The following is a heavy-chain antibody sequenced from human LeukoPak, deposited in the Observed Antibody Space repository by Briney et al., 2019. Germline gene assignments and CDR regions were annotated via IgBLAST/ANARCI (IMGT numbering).Heavy chain of an antibody. Sequence: SETLSLTCTVSGGSISSSIYYWGWIRQPPGKGLEWIGNIFYTGSTHYNPSLRSRVTISVDTSRNQFSLRLTSVTAADTALYYCARHRYYYDGSGYYGPRWYFDLWGPGTPVVVSS. J-gene: IGHJ2*01. V-gene: IGHV4-39*01. CDR2: IFYTGST. CDR1: GGSISSSIYY. D-gene: IGHD3-22*01. CDR3: ARHRYYYDGSGYYGPRWYFDL.